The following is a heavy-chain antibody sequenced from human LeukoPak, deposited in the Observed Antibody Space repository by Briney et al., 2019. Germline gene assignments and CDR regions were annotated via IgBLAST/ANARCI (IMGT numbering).Heavy chain of an antibody. CDR3: ARGGIQVSGIDEIDY. CDR1: GFALRDYD. D-gene: IGHD6-19*01. CDR2: IGISGDT. V-gene: IGHV3-13*01. Sequence: PGGSLRLSCAASGFALRDYDMHWVRQVTGEGLEWVSAIGISGDTYYPNSVKGRFTVSRENAENSLYLQMNSLTAGDTAVYYCARGGIQVSGIDEIDYWGQGTLVTVSS. J-gene: IGHJ4*02.